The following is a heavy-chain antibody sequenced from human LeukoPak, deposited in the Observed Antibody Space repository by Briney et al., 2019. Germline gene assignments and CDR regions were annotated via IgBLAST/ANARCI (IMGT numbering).Heavy chain of an antibody. CDR1: GGSISSYY. Sequence: SETPSLTCTVSGGSISSYYWSWIRQPPGKGLEWIGYIYYSGSTNYNPSLKSRVTISVDTSKNQFSLKLSSVTAADTAVYYCARGGYYYDSSGYYSNWGQGTLVTVSS. CDR2: IYYSGST. V-gene: IGHV4-59*01. D-gene: IGHD3-22*01. CDR3: ARGGYYYDSSGYYSN. J-gene: IGHJ4*02.